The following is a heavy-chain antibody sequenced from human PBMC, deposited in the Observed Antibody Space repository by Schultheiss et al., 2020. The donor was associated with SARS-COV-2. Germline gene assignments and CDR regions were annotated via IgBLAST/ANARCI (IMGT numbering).Heavy chain of an antibody. J-gene: IGHJ4*02. CDR1: GYSFTSYW. D-gene: IGHD1-26*01. CDR2: IWPGDSDT. V-gene: IGHV5-51*01. Sequence: GESLKISCKASGYSFTSYWIGWVRQMPGKGLEWMGIIWPGDSDTRYSPSFQGQVTISADKSISTAYVQWSSLKASDTAMYYCASSQSYSGSYHLDYWGQGTLVTVSS. CDR3: ASSQSYSGSYHLDY.